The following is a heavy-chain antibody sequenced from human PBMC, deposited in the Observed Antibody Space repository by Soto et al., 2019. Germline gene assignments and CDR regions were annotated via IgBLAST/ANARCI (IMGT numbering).Heavy chain of an antibody. Sequence: LRLSCAASGFTFSSYSMNWVRQAPGKGLEWVSSISSSSSYIYCADSVKGRFTISRDNAKNSLYLQMNSLRAEDTAVYYCARLYGPGDYWGQGTLVTVSS. J-gene: IGHJ4*02. D-gene: IGHD4-17*01. CDR3: ARLYGPGDY. CDR2: ISSSSSYI. V-gene: IGHV3-21*01. CDR1: GFTFSSYS.